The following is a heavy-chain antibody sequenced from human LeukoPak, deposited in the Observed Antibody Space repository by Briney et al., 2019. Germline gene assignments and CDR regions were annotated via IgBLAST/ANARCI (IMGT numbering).Heavy chain of an antibody. V-gene: IGHV1-2*02. D-gene: IGHD4-23*01. CDR2: INPNSGGT. Sequence: ASVKGSFKASGYPFTGYYMHWVRPAPGQGLGWMGWINPNSGGTNYAQKFQGRVTMTRDTSISTAYMELSRLRSDDTAVYYCARSSTVVTPVDHWGQGTLVTVSS. CDR1: GYPFTGYY. CDR3: ARSSTVVTPVDH. J-gene: IGHJ4*02.